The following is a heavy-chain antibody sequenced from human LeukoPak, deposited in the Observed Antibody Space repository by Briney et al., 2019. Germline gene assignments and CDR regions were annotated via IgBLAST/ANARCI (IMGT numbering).Heavy chain of an antibody. Sequence: VASVKVSCKASGYTFTSYAMHWVRQAPGQRLEWMGWINAGNGNTKYSQKFQGRVTITRDTSASTAYMELRSLRSDDTAVYYCARVQRAAAPNRALDYWGQGTLVTVSS. CDR3: ARVQRAAAPNRALDY. J-gene: IGHJ4*02. V-gene: IGHV1-3*01. CDR2: INAGNGNT. CDR1: GYTFTSYA. D-gene: IGHD6-13*01.